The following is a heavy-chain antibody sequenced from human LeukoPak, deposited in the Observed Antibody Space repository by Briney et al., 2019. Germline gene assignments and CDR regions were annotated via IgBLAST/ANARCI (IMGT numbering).Heavy chain of an antibody. D-gene: IGHD3-22*01. Sequence: GGSLRLSCAASGFTFSSYAMSWVRQAPGKGLEWVSSIRGSGGSTNYADSVKGRFTISRDNAKNSLYLQMNSLRAEDTAVYYCARDGPYYYDSSGYYLWGQGTLVTVSS. CDR2: IRGSGGST. CDR3: ARDGPYYYDSSGYYL. CDR1: GFTFSSYA. J-gene: IGHJ4*02. V-gene: IGHV3-23*01.